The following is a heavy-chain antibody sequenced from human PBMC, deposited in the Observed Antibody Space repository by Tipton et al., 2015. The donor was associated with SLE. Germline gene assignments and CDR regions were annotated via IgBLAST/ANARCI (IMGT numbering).Heavy chain of an antibody. D-gene: IGHD6-13*01. CDR2: ISSSSSYI. Sequence: SLRLSCAASGFTFSSYSMNWVRQAPGKGLEWVSSISSSSSYIYYAHSVKGRFTISRDNAKNSLYLQMNSLRAEDTAVYYCARDRGSSSLDAFDIWGQGTMVTVSS. CDR3: ARDRGSSSLDAFDI. CDR1: GFTFSSYS. V-gene: IGHV3-21*03. J-gene: IGHJ3*02.